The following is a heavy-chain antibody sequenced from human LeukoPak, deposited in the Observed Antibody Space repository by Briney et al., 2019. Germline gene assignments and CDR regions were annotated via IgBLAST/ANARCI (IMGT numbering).Heavy chain of an antibody. J-gene: IGHJ4*02. D-gene: IGHD5-24*01. CDR1: GGSISSYY. Sequence: SGTLSLTCTVSGGSISSYYWSWIRQPPGKGLEWIGYIYYSGSTNYNPSLKSRVTISVDTSKNQSSLKLSSVTAADTAVYYCARVVATITIGYFDYWGQGTLVTVSS. CDR3: ARVVATITIGYFDY. V-gene: IGHV4-59*01. CDR2: IYYSGST.